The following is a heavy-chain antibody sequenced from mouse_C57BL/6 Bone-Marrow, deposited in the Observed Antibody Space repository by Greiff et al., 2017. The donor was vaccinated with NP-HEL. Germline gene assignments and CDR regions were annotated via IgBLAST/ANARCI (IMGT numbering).Heavy chain of an antibody. CDR1: GFTFSSYG. Sequence: DVKLVESGGDLVKPGGSLKLSCAASGFTFSSYGMSWVRQTPDKRLEWVATISSGGSYTYYPDSVKGRFTISRDNAKNTLYLQMSSLKSDDTAMYYCARGGGYYGSSLDWYFDVWGTGTTVTVSS. D-gene: IGHD1-1*01. CDR2: ISSGGSYT. V-gene: IGHV5-6*02. CDR3: ARGGGYYGSSLDWYFDV. J-gene: IGHJ1*03.